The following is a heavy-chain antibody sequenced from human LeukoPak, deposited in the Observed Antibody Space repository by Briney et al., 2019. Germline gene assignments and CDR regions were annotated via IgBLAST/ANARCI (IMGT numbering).Heavy chain of an antibody. Sequence: SETLSLTCTVSGGSISSGSYYWSWIRQPAGKGLEWIGRIYTSGSTNYNPSLKSRVTISVDTSKNQFSLKLSSVTAAGTAVYYCARLDYYYMDVWGKGTTVTVSS. CDR1: GGSISSGSYY. V-gene: IGHV4-61*02. CDR3: ARLDYYYMDV. CDR2: IYTSGST. J-gene: IGHJ6*03.